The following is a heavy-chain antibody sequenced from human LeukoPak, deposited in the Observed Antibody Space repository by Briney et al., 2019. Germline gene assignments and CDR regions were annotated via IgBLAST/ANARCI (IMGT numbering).Heavy chain of an antibody. CDR2: ISYDGSNK. CDR1: GFTFSNYW. V-gene: IGHV3-30-3*01. Sequence: GGSLRLSCAASGFTFSNYWMTWIRQAPGKGLEWVAVISYDGSNKYYADSVKGRFTIPRDNSKNTLYLQMNSLRAEDTAVYYCARDKEVYDFWSGYSPSGMDVWGQGTTVTVSS. J-gene: IGHJ6*02. CDR3: ARDKEVYDFWSGYSPSGMDV. D-gene: IGHD3-3*01.